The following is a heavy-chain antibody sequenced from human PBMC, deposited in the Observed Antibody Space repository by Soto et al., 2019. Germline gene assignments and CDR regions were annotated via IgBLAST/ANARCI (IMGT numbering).Heavy chain of an antibody. CDR2: ISGSGGST. Sequence: EVQLLESGGGLVQPGGSLRLSCAASGFTFSSYAMSWVRQAPGKGLEWVSAISGSGGSTYYADSVKGRLTISRDNSKNTLYMHLNSLRAEDLAVYYCPKGPSGVLRYFDWSPRTTVYFHYWGQGTLVTVSS. CDR1: GFTFSSYA. J-gene: IGHJ4*02. CDR3: PKGPSGVLRYFDWSPRTTVYFHY. D-gene: IGHD3-9*01. V-gene: IGHV3-23*01.